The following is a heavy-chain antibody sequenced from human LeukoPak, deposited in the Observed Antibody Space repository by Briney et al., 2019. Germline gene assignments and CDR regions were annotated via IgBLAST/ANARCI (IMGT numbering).Heavy chain of an antibody. CDR1: GYTFTSYD. CDR2: TA. J-gene: IGHJ3*02. D-gene: IGHD1-1*01. V-gene: IGHV1-69*13. CDR3: ASPRELKRRQDAFDM. Sequence: VASVKVSCKASGYTFTSYDINWVRQATGQGLEWMGGTANYAQKFQGRVTITADESTRTAYMELSSLRSEDTAVYYCASPRELKRRQDAFDMWGQGTMVTVSS.